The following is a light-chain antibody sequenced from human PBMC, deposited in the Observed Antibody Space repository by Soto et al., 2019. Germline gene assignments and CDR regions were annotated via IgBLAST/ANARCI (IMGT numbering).Light chain of an antibody. CDR3: AAWDDSLNVV. CDR2: SNN. Sequence: QAVVTQPPSASGTPGQRVTISCSGSSSNIASNTVNWYQHLPGTAPKLLIYSNNQRPSGVPDRFSGSKSGTSASLAISGLQSEDEADYYCAAWDDSLNVVFGGGTKVTVL. V-gene: IGLV1-44*01. CDR1: SSNIASNT. J-gene: IGLJ2*01.